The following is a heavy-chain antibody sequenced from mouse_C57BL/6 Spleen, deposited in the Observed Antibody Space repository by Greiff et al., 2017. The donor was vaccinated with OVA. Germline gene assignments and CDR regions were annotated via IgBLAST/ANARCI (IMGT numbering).Heavy chain of an antibody. V-gene: IGHV1-80*01. CDR2: IYPGDGDT. J-gene: IGHJ2*01. D-gene: IGHD1-1*01. CDR3: AKIYYYGSSPFDY. CDR1: GYAFSSYW. Sequence: VQLQQSGAELVKPGASVKISCKASGYAFSSYWMNWVKQRPGKGLEWIGQIYPGDGDTNYKGKFKGKATLTADKSSSTAYMQLSRLTSEDSAVDFGAKIYYYGSSPFDYWGQGTTLTVSS.